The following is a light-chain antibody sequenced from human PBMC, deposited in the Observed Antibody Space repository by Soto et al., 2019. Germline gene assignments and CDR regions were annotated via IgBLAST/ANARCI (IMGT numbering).Light chain of an antibody. CDR3: QKYNSAPFT. J-gene: IGKJ3*01. CDR2: AAS. V-gene: IGKV1-27*01. Sequence: DIQMTQSPPPLPAPVGDRATITCRASQGFSIYLAWYQQNPGKVPKLLIYAASTLQSGVPSRFSGSGSGTDFTLTISSLQPEDVATYYCQKYNSAPFTFGPGTKVDIK. CDR1: QGFSIY.